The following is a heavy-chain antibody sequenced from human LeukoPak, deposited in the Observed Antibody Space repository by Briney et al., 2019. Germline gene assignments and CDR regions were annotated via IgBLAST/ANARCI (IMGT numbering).Heavy chain of an antibody. CDR1: RDSVSSNSAA. CDR2: TYYGSKWYN. D-gene: IGHD4-17*01. Sequence: SQTLSLTCALSRDSVSSNSAAWNWIRQSPSRGLEWLGRTYYGSKWYNDYAVSVKSRITINPDTPKNQFSLQLNSVTPEDTAVYYCARGAPVPSYGMDVWGQGTTVTVSS. CDR3: ARGAPVPSYGMDV. J-gene: IGHJ6*02. V-gene: IGHV6-1*01.